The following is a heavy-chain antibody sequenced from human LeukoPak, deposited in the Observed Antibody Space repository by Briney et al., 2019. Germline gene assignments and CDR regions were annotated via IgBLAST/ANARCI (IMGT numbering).Heavy chain of an antibody. V-gene: IGHV3-33*08. Sequence: GRSLRLSCAASGFAFSHFGLHWVRQAPGKGLEWVAFISYDGSTEDYADSVKGRFTVSRDNAKNSLYLQMNSLRAEDTAVYYCARKNRDAFDIWGQGTMVTVSS. CDR2: ISYDGSTE. CDR1: GFAFSHFG. D-gene: IGHD1-14*01. J-gene: IGHJ3*02. CDR3: ARKNRDAFDI.